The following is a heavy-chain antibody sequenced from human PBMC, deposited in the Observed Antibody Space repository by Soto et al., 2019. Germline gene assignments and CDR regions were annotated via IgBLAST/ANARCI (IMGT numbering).Heavy chain of an antibody. V-gene: IGHV3-48*03. CDR3: ATEDSGYNDS. CDR1: GFTFISYE. CDR2: ISGSGSTI. D-gene: IGHD5-12*01. Sequence: GGSLRLSCAASGFTFISYEMNWVRQAPGKGLEWLSYISGSGSTIYYADSVKGRFTISRDNANNSLYLQMNSLRAEDTAVYYCATEDSGYNDSWGQGTLVTVSS. J-gene: IGHJ4*02.